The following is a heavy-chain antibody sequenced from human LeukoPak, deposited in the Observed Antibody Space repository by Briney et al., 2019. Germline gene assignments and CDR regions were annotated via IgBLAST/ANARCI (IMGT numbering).Heavy chain of an antibody. Sequence: SVQVSCHASGGTFRTYAISWVRRARGQGLEWMGGVIPIFGTANYAQKFQGRVTITADESTSTAYMELSSLRSEDTAVYYCARGVVGCGGDCSEDYYYGMDVWGQGTMVTVSS. CDR2: VIPIFGTA. CDR3: ARGVVGCGGDCSEDYYYGMDV. J-gene: IGHJ6*02. D-gene: IGHD2-21*02. V-gene: IGHV1-69*01. CDR1: GGTFRTYA.